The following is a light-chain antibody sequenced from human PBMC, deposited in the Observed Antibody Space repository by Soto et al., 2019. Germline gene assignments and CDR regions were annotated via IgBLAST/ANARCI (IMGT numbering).Light chain of an antibody. CDR2: KAS. CDR3: QQYDGYSRT. J-gene: IGKJ1*01. V-gene: IGKV1-5*03. Sequence: IQLTQSPSSLSASVGDRVTITCRASQSISGWLAWYQQRPGKAPKLMIYKASTLETGVPSRFSGSGSGTEFTLTINNLQPDDFATYYCQQYDGYSRTFGQGTKVDIK. CDR1: QSISGW.